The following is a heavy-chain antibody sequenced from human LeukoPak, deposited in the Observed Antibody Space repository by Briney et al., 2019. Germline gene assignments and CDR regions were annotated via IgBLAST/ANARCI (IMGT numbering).Heavy chain of an antibody. CDR2: IKQDGSET. V-gene: IGHV3-7*01. D-gene: IGHD1-26*01. CDR3: ARAREREVDY. J-gene: IGHJ4*02. CDR1: GFTFSTYW. Sequence: PGGSLRLSCAASGFTFSTYWMTWVRQAPVKGLEWVASIKQDGSETSYVASVRGRFTISRDNARNSLFLQMNSLRAEDTAVYYCARAREREVDYWDQGTLVTVTS.